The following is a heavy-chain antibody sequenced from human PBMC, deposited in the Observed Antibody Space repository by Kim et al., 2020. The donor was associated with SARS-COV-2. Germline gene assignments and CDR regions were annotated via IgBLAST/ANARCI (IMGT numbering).Heavy chain of an antibody. Sequence: TNYAQKFQGRVTMTRDTSISTAYMELSSLRSDDTAVYYCARGTQQLGFDYWGQGTLVTVSS. D-gene: IGHD6-13*01. V-gene: IGHV1-2*02. J-gene: IGHJ4*02. CDR2: T. CDR3: ARGTQQLGFDY.